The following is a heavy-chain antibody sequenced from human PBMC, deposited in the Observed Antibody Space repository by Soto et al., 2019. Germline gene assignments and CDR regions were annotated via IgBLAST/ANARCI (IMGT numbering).Heavy chain of an antibody. J-gene: IGHJ6*02. CDR1: GFTFSNAW. CDR2: IKSKTDGGTT. V-gene: IGHV3-15*01. D-gene: IGHD3-10*01. Sequence: PGGSLRLSCAASGFTFSNAWMSWVRQAPGKGLEWVGRIKSKTDGGTTDYAAPVKGRFTISRDDSKNTLYLQMNSLKTEDTAVYYCTTAPHGSGSYYNENYYYGMDVWGQGT. CDR3: TTAPHGSGSYYNENYYYGMDV.